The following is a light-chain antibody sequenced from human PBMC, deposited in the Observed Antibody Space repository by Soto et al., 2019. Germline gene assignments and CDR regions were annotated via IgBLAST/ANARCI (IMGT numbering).Light chain of an antibody. CDR1: QSVSSN. Sequence: IVTTQSPATLSVSPGERATLSCRASQSVSSNLAWYQQKPGQAPRLLIYGASTRATGIPARFSGSGSGTEFTLTISSLQSEDFAVYYCQQYNNWGTFGQGTKVEIK. V-gene: IGKV3-15*01. CDR3: QQYNNWGT. CDR2: GAS. J-gene: IGKJ1*01.